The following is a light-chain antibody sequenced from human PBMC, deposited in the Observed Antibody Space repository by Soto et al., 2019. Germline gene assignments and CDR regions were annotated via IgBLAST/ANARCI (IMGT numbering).Light chain of an antibody. V-gene: IGKV3-11*01. Sequence: EIVLTQSPATLSLSPGERATLSCRASQSVSSYLAWYQQKPGQAPRLLIYDTSKRATGIPARFSGSGSGTDFTLTISSLEPEDFAFYCCQQRTNWPRSFSFGPGTKVDIK. CDR3: QQRTNWPRSFS. CDR1: QSVSSY. J-gene: IGKJ3*01. CDR2: DTS.